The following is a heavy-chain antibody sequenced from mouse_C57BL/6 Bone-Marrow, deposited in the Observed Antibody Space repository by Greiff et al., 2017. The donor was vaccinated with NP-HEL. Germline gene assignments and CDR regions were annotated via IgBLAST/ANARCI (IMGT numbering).Heavy chain of an antibody. CDR1: GYTFTSYW. J-gene: IGHJ4*01. Sequence: QVQLQQSGAELAKPGASVKLSCKASGYTFTSYWMHWVKQRPGQGLEWIGYINPSSGYTKYNQKFKDKATLTADKSSNTAYMQLSSLTYEDSAVYYCARKRAYPGAMDYWGQGTSVTVSS. V-gene: IGHV1-7*01. D-gene: IGHD2-10*01. CDR2: INPSSGYT. CDR3: ARKRAYPGAMDY.